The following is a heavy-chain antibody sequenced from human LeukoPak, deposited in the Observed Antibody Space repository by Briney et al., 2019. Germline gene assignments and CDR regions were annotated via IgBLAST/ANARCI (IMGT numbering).Heavy chain of an antibody. CDR1: GFIFSTYG. D-gene: IGHD3-10*01. Sequence: GGSLRLSCAASGFIFSTYGMHWVRQAPGKGLEWVTLISYDASNKYYADSVKGRFTISRDNSKNTLYLQMNSLRAEDTAVYYCASLYYYGSGSPNWGQGTLVTVSS. CDR3: ASLYYYGSGSPN. J-gene: IGHJ4*02. V-gene: IGHV3-30*19. CDR2: ISYDASNK.